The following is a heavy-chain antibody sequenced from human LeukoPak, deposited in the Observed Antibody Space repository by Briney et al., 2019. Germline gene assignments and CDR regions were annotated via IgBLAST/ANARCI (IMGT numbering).Heavy chain of an antibody. J-gene: IGHJ6*03. CDR3: ARAMGLHSYGYYYYMDV. D-gene: IGHD5-18*01. Sequence: GRSLRLSCAASGFTFSSYAMHWVRQAPGKGLEWVAVISYDGSNKYYADSVKGRFTISRDNSKNTLYLQMNSLRAEDTAVYYCARAMGLHSYGYYYYMDVWGKGTTVTVSS. CDR1: GFTFSSYA. V-gene: IGHV3-30-3*01. CDR2: ISYDGSNK.